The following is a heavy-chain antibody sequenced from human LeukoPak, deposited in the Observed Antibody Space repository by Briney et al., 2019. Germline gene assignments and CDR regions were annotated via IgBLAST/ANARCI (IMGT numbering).Heavy chain of an antibody. CDR2: IYYDGSNI. V-gene: IGHV3-30*02. D-gene: IGHD6-19*01. J-gene: IGHJ6*02. CDR1: EFTFTTYG. Sequence: GGSLTLSCAASEFTFTTYGMHWVRQAPGKGLEWVAFIYYDGSNIYYADYVKGRFTISRDNSKNTLYLQMNSLRAEDTAVYYCARDVRVAVAGTLYYYYYGMDVWGQGTTVTVSS. CDR3: ARDVRVAVAGTLYYYYYGMDV.